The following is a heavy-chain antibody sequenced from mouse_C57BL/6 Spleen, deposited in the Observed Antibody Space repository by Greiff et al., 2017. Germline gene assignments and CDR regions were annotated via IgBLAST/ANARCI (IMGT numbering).Heavy chain of an antibody. V-gene: IGHV1-82*01. D-gene: IGHD3-1*01. CDR1: GYAFSSSW. J-gene: IGHJ2*01. CDR2: IYPGDGDT. Sequence: VKLMESGPELVKPGASVKISCKASGYAFSSSWMNWVKQRPGKGLEWIGRIYPGDGDTNYNGKFKGKATLTADKSSSTAYMQLSSLTSEDSAVYFCARSGGEFDYWGQGTTLTVSS. CDR3: ARSGGEFDY.